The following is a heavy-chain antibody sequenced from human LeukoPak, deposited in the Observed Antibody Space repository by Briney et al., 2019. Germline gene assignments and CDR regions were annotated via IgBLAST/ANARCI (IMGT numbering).Heavy chain of an antibody. Sequence: ASVKVSCKPSGYTFTGYYMHWVRQAPGQGLEWMGWINPKSGGTNYAQKFQGRVTMTRDTSISTVYMEVSRLRSDDMAVYYCARRGGYDDAFDIWGQGTMVTVSS. CDR1: GYTFTGYY. D-gene: IGHD5-12*01. CDR3: ARRGGYDDAFDI. V-gene: IGHV1-2*02. J-gene: IGHJ3*02. CDR2: INPKSGGT.